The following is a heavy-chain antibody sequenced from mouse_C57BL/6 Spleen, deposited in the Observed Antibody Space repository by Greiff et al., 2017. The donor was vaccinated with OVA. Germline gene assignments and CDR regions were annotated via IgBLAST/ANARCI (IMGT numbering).Heavy chain of an antibody. J-gene: IGHJ4*01. CDR1: GFSLTSYG. D-gene: IGHD2-2*01. Sequence: VMLVESGPGLVQPSQSLSITCTVSGFSLTSYGVHWVRQSPGKGLEWLGVIWSGGSTDYNAAFISRLSISKDNSKSQVFFKMNSLQADDTAIYYCARSYGYDAHYAMDYWGQGTSVTVSS. V-gene: IGHV2-2*01. CDR2: IWSGGST. CDR3: ARSYGYDAHYAMDY.